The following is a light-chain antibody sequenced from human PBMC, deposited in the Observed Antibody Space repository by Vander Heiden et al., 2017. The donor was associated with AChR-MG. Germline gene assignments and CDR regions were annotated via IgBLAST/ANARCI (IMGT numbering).Light chain of an antibody. CDR1: SSNCGAGYD. CDR2: DNS. V-gene: IGLV1-40*01. J-gene: IGLJ1*01. Sequence: QSVLTHPPSVSGAPGKRVTIPRPGGSSNCGAGYDVHWYQQLPGTAPKLLIYDNSNRPSGAPDRFAGSKSGTSASLAITGLQAEDEADYYCQSYDISLRGYVFGTGTKVTVL. CDR3: QSYDISLRGYV.